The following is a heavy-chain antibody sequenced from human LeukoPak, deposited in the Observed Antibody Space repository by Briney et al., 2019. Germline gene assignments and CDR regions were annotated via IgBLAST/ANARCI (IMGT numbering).Heavy chain of an antibody. J-gene: IGHJ5*02. CDR3: ARQEQWLVPPNWFDP. V-gene: IGHV5-10-1*01. Sequence: GESLKISCKGSGYSFTSYWISWVRQMPGKGLGWMGRIDPSDSYTNYSPSFQGHVTISADKSISTAYLQWSSLKASDTAMYYCARQEQWLVPPNWFDPWGQGTLVTVSS. CDR1: GYSFTSYW. CDR2: IDPSDSYT. D-gene: IGHD6-19*01.